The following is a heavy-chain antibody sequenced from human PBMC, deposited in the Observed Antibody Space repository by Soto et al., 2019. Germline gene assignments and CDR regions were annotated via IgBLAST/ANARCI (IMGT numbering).Heavy chain of an antibody. V-gene: IGHV4-31*03. D-gene: IGHD1-26*01. Sequence: SETLSLTCTVSGDAIYIGGYYWTWIRQHPGKGLEWIGYIYHTGKTYYNPSLESRVTMSVDTSKNQFSLKLASVTAADTAMYYCARHHVRGRTIAGAAEFWGQGTLVTVSS. CDR3: ARHHVRGRTIAGAAEF. CDR1: GDAIYIGGYY. CDR2: IYHTGKT. J-gene: IGHJ4*02.